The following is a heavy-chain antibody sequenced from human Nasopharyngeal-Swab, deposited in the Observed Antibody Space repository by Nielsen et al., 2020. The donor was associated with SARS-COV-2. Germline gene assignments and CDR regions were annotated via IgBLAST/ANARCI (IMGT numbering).Heavy chain of an antibody. V-gene: IGHV3-11*06. CDR1: GFTFSDYY. CDR3: ARVSPPLLTGPYYYYGMDV. CDR2: ISSSSSYT. D-gene: IGHD3-9*01. Sequence: GESLKISCAASGFTFSDYYTSWIRQAPGKGLEWFSYISSSSSYTNYADSVKGRFTISRDNAKNSLYLQMNSLRAEDTAVYYCARVSPPLLTGPYYYYGMDVWGQGTTVTVSS. J-gene: IGHJ6*02.